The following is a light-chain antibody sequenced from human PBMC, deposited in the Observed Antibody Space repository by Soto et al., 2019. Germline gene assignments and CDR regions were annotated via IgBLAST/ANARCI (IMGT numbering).Light chain of an antibody. CDR2: EGT. CDR1: SSDVGTFNL. Sequence: QSALTQPASVSGFLGQSITMSCTGSSSDVGTFNLVSWFQQHPGKAPKILIFEGTKRPSGVSDRFSGSKSGNTASLTISGLQAEDEADYHCCSYAGTRTSWVFGTGTKVTVL. CDR3: CSYAGTRTSWV. J-gene: IGLJ1*01. V-gene: IGLV2-23*01.